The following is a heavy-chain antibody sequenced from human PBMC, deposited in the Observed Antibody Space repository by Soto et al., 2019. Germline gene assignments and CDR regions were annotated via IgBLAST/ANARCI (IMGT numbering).Heavy chain of an antibody. CDR1: GGTFSNYA. Sequence: QVQLVQSGAEVKKPGSSVKVSCKASGGTFSNYAFSWVRQAPGQGLEWMGGIIPIFGVGNYAQKFQDRVTIIADESTNTVYMELSSLRSEDTAVYYCARENAQQHSYFDYWGQGTLVTVSS. V-gene: IGHV1-69*12. J-gene: IGHJ4*02. CDR2: IIPIFGVG. CDR3: ARENAQQHSYFDY. D-gene: IGHD2-8*01.